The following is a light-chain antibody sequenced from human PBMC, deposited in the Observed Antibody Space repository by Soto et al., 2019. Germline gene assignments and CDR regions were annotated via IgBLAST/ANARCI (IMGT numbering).Light chain of an antibody. Sequence: EIVLTQSPGTLSLSPGERATLSCRASQSFSSSYLAWYQQKPGQAPRLLIYGASSRATGIPDRFSGSGSGTDFTLTISSLEPEDFAVYYCQHYGSALLTFGHGTKVDVK. CDR2: GAS. J-gene: IGKJ3*01. CDR1: QSFSSSY. V-gene: IGKV3-20*01. CDR3: QHYGSALLT.